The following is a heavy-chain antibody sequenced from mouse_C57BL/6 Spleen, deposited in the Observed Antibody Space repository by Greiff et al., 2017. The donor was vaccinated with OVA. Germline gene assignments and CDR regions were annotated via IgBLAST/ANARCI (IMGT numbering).Heavy chain of an antibody. Sequence: EVQLQQSGPELVKPGASVKISCKASGYTFTDYYMNWVKQSHGKSLEWIGDINPNNGGTSYNQKFKGKATLTVDKSSSTAYMELRSLTSEDSAVYYCATGAYYYGSSNYWGQGTTLTVSA. CDR2: INPNNGGT. D-gene: IGHD1-1*01. V-gene: IGHV1-26*01. CDR3: ATGAYYYGSSNY. CDR1: GYTFTDYY. J-gene: IGHJ2*01.